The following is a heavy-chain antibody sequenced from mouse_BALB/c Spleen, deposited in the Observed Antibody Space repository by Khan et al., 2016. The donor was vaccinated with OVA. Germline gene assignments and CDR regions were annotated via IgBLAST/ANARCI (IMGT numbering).Heavy chain of an antibody. CDR2: ISYSGNT. Sequence: EVQLQESGPGLVKPSQSLSLTCTVTGYSITSDYAWNWIRQFPGSKLVWMGFISYSGNTNYNPSLKSRFSITRDTSKNQFFLQLNSVTTEDTATYYCARVYGGDFDYWGQGTTLTVSS. D-gene: IGHD1-1*01. CDR3: ARVYGGDFDY. V-gene: IGHV3-2*02. J-gene: IGHJ2*01. CDR1: GYSITSDYA.